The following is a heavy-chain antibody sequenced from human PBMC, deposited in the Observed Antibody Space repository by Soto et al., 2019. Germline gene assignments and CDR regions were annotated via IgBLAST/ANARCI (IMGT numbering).Heavy chain of an antibody. D-gene: IGHD3-9*01. CDR2: IYYSGST. Sequence: PSETLSLTCTVSGGYIRSYYWSWIRQPPGKGLEWIGYIYYSGSTNYNPSLKSRVTISVDTSKNQFSRKLSSVTAADTAVYYCARSDILTGYYRYFDYWGQGTLVTVSS. J-gene: IGHJ4*02. V-gene: IGHV4-59*08. CDR3: ARSDILTGYYRYFDY. CDR1: GGYIRSYY.